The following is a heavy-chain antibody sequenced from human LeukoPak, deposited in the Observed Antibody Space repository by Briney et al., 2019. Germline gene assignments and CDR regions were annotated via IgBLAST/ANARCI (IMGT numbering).Heavy chain of an antibody. Sequence: GASVKVSCKASGYTFTNYHINWVRQATGQGLEWMGWMNPNNGDSGYAQKFQGRVTITRDTSISTSYMELRSLRSDDTAVYCCARPPSFTASGYDYWGQGPLSPSPQ. CDR2: MNPNNGDS. D-gene: IGHD6-25*01. V-gene: IGHV1-8*03. CDR3: ARPPSFTASGYDY. CDR1: GYTFTNYH. J-gene: IGHJ4*02.